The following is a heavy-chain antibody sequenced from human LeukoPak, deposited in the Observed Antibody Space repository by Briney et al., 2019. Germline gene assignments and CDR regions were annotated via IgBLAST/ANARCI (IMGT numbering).Heavy chain of an antibody. D-gene: IGHD4-17*01. V-gene: IGHV3-21*01. CDR3: ARDYNAEDYEMRQHSVVHDY. Sequence: KPGGSLRLSCAASGFTFSSYSMNWVRQAPGKGLEWVSSISSSSSYIYYADSVKGRFTISRDNAKNSLYLQMNSLRAEDTAVYYCARDYNAEDYEMRQHSVVHDYWGQGTLVTVSS. CDR1: GFTFSSYS. J-gene: IGHJ4*02. CDR2: ISSSSSYI.